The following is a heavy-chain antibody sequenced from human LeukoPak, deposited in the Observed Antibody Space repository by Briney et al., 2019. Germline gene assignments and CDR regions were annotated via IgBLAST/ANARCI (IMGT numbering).Heavy chain of an antibody. CDR3: ARGGAARPDY. D-gene: IGHD6-6*01. J-gene: IGHJ4*02. CDR2: ISSGGSTI. V-gene: IGHV3-11*04. Sequence: SGGSLRLSCAASGFTFSDYYMSWIRQAPGKGLEWVSHISSGGSTIYDADSVKGRFTISRDNAKSSLYLQMDSLRAEDTAVYYCARGGAARPDYWGQGTLVTVSS. CDR1: GFTFSDYY.